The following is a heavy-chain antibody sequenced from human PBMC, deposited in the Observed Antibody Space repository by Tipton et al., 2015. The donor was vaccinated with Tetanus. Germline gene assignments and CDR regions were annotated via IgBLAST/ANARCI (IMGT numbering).Heavy chain of an antibody. D-gene: IGHD3-3*01. CDR2: IYHRGSP. J-gene: IGHJ2*01. CDR3: ARDPAVLRFLEWLPDWYFAR. V-gene: IGHV4-59*06. Sequence: TLSLTCAVSGASISPYYWSRIRQPPGKGLEWIGNIYHRGSPYYNPPLKSRVTISVDTSKNKFSLKLSSVTAEDTAVYYCARDPAVLRFLEWLPDWYFARWGRDALVTVSS. CDR1: GASISPYY.